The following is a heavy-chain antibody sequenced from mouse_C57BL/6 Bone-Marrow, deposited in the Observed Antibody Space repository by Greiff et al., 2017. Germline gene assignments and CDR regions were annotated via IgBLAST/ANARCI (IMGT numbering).Heavy chain of an antibody. CDR3: ERWDRNWYFDV. CDR2: INPNNGGT. Sequence: EVQLQQSGPELVKPGASVKISCKASGYTFTDYYMNWVKQSHGKSLEWIGDINPNNGGTSYNQKFKGKATLTVDKSSSTAYMELRSLTSEDSAVYCCERWDRNWYFDVWGTGTTVTVSS. V-gene: IGHV1-26*01. J-gene: IGHJ1*03. CDR1: GYTFTDYY. D-gene: IGHD2-14*01.